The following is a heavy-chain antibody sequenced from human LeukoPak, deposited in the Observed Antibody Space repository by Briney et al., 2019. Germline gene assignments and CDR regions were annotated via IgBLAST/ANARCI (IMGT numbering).Heavy chain of an antibody. CDR1: GFAFSSHG. Sequence: GGSLRLSCAASGFAFSSHGMHWVRQAPGKGLEWVAVISYDGSNKYYADSVKGRFTISRDNSKNTLYLQMNSLRAEDTAVYYCAKVDAVTMVRGVIGYGMDVWGQGTTVTVSS. CDR3: AKVDAVTMVRGVIGYGMDV. D-gene: IGHD3-10*01. J-gene: IGHJ6*02. CDR2: ISYDGSNK. V-gene: IGHV3-30*18.